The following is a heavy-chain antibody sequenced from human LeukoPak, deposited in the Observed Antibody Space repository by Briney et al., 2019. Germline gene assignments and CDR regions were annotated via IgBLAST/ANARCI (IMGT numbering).Heavy chain of an antibody. D-gene: IGHD6-19*01. CDR2: ISSSSTYI. CDR1: GFTFNTYA. Sequence: GGSLRLSCVASGFTFNTYAMNWVRQAPGKGLEWVSSISSSSTYIYYADSVKGRFTISRDNAKNSLYLQMNSLRAEDTAVYYCARAGSSGWSYFYYGMDVWGQGTTVTVSS. J-gene: IGHJ6*02. V-gene: IGHV3-21*01. CDR3: ARAGSSGWSYFYYGMDV.